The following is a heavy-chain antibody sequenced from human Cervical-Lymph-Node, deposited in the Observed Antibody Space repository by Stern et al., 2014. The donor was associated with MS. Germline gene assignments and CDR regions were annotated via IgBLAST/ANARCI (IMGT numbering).Heavy chain of an antibody. V-gene: IGHV3-21*01. CDR3: ARVNEGFWYFDL. CDR1: GFTFSSYT. CDR2: ISSSSSYI. Sequence: EVHLVESGGGLVKPGGSLRLSCTASGFTFSSYTMSWVRQAPGMGLEWVSSISSSSSYIFYADSVKGRFTISRDNAKKSLYLQMNSLRAEDTAVYYCARVNEGFWYFDLWGRDTLVTVSS. J-gene: IGHJ2*01.